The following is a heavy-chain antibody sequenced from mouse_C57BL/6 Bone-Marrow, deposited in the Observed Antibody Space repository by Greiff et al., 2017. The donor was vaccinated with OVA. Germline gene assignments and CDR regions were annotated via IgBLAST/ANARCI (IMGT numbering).Heavy chain of an antibody. CDR1: GFTFSSYG. J-gene: IGHJ4*01. D-gene: IGHD1-1*01. CDR3: ARGGLLRGYYYAMDY. CDR2: ISSGGSYT. Sequence: EVKLVESGGDLVKPGGSLKLSCAASGFTFSSYGMSWVRQTPDKRLEWVATISSGGSYTYYPDSVKGRCTISRDNAKNTLYLQMSSLKSEDTAMYYCARGGLLRGYYYAMDYWGQGTSVTVSS. V-gene: IGHV5-6*01.